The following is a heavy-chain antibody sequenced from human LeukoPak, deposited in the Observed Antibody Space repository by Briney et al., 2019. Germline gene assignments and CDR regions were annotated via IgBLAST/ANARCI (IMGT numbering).Heavy chain of an antibody. V-gene: IGHV1-8*02. J-gene: IGHJ4*02. CDR3: ARESNHYYDSSGSPL. CDR2: MNPNSGNT. Sequence: GASVKVSCKASGGTFSSYAISWVRQATGQGLEWMGWMNPNSGNTGYAQKFQGRVTMTRNTSISTAYMELSSLRSEDTAVYYCARESNHYYDSSGSPLWGQGTLVTVSS. CDR1: GGTFSSYA. D-gene: IGHD3-22*01.